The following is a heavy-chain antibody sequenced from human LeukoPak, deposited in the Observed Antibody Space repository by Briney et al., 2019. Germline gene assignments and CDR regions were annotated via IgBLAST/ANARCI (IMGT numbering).Heavy chain of an antibody. CDR1: GGSITNYY. J-gene: IGHJ4*02. D-gene: IGHD1-14*01. CDR2: IYNTGRT. V-gene: IGHV4-59*08. CDR3: ARHGTISSESYFDY. Sequence: PSETLSLTCSVSGGSITNYYWSWIRQSPGKGLEWIGFIYNTGRTNYNPSLQSRVTMSIDTSKNQFSLKLSSVTAADTAVYYCARHGTISSESYFDYWGQGALVTVSS.